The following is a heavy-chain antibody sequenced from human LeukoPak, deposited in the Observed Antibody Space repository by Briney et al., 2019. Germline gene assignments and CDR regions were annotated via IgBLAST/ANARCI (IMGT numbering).Heavy chain of an antibody. CDR3: ARDPGSSGWYPTYSYYYYIDV. J-gene: IGHJ6*03. V-gene: IGHV3-11*04. D-gene: IGHD6-19*01. CDR2: ISSSGSTI. CDR1: GFTFSDYY. Sequence: PGGPLRLPCAASGFTFSDYYMRWLRQAPGKALEGVSYISSSGSTIYYADSVKGRFTISGDNAKNSLYLQMNSLRAEDTAVYYCARDPGSSGWYPTYSYYYYIDVWGKGTTVTVSS.